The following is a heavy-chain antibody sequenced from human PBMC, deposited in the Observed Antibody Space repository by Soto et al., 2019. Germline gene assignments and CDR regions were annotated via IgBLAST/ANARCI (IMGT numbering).Heavy chain of an antibody. CDR3: ARGGGVGVAGSAAFDM. CDR2: INPATGAG. CDR1: GYPVTAYY. D-gene: IGHD3-3*01. V-gene: IGHV1-2*02. J-gene: IGHJ3*02. Sequence: QLHLVQSGAVVKKPGASVTVSCSASGYPVTAYYMHWVRQAPGRGLEWMGGINPATGAGKDTQTFQGRVTLTRDTSTSTVFMELRGPTSEDTAVFYCARGGGVGVAGSAAFDMWGQGTLVTVSS.